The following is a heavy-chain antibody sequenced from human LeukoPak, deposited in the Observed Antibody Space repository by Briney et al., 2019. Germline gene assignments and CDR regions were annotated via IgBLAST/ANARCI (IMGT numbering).Heavy chain of an antibody. V-gene: IGHV3-74*03. Sequence: QSGGSLRLSCAASGFSFSTTWMHWVRQPPGQGLVWVARITSDGTIISYAESVKGRFTISRDNAENTLYLQMNSLRVDDTAVYYCARDWYHAIDYWGQGTLVTVSS. CDR2: ITSDGTII. D-gene: IGHD2-2*01. J-gene: IGHJ4*02. CDR1: GFSFSTTW. CDR3: ARDWYHAIDY.